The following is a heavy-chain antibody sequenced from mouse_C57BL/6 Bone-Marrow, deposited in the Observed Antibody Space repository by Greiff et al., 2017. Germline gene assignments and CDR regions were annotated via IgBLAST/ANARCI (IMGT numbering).Heavy chain of an antibody. V-gene: IGHV1-82*01. CDR2: IYPGDGDT. CDR1: GYAFSSSW. Sequence: QVQLKQSGPELVKPGASVKISCKASGYAFSSSWMNWVKQRPGKGLEWIGRIYPGDGDTNYNGKFKGKATLTADKSSSTAYLQLSSLTSEDAAVYFCASFITTVVGDVWGTGTTVTVSS. D-gene: IGHD1-1*01. CDR3: ASFITTVVGDV. J-gene: IGHJ1*03.